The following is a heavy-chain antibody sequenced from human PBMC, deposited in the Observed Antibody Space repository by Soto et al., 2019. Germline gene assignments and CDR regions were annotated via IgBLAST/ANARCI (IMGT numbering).Heavy chain of an antibody. V-gene: IGHV4-34*01. CDR3: ARVRVRGVTRYYYYGMDV. CDR1: GGPFSGYY. D-gene: IGHD3-10*01. J-gene: IGHJ6*02. CDR2: INHSGST. Sequence: SETLSLTCAVYGGPFSGYYWSWIRQPPGKGLEWIGEINHSGSTNYNPSLKSRVTISVDTSKNQFSLKLSSVTAADTAVYYCARVRVRGVTRYYYYGMDVWGQGTTVTVSS.